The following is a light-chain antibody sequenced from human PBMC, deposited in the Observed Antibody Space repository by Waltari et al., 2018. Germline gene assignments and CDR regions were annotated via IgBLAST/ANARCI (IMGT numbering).Light chain of an antibody. J-gene: IGLJ2*01. CDR1: SSDVGGYNY. V-gene: IGLV2-11*01. CDR2: DVS. CDR3: CSYAGSYTFVV. Sequence: QSALTQPRSVSGSPGQSVTISCTGTSSDVGGYNYVSWYQQHPGKAPKLMIYDVSKRPSGVPDRFSGSKSGNTASRTSSGLQAEDEAEYYCCSYAGSYTFVVVGGGTKLTVL.